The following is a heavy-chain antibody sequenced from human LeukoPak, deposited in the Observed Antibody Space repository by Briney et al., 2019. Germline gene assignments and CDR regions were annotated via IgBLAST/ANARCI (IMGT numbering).Heavy chain of an antibody. J-gene: IGHJ3*02. D-gene: IGHD5-12*01. CDR1: GYTFTSYG. CDR3: SRPYRGYVTDPLLM. Sequence: ASVKVSCKASGYTFTSYGISWVRQAPGQGLEWMGWISAYNGNTNYAQKLQGRVTMTTDTSTSTAYMELRSLRSDDTAVYYCSRPYRGYVTDPLLMWGGETSLSVSS. CDR2: ISAYNGNT. V-gene: IGHV1-18*01.